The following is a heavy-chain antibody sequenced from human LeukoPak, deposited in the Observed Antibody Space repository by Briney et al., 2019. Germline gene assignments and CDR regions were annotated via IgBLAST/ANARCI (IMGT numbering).Heavy chain of an antibody. CDR2: IKQDGSER. J-gene: IGHJ4*02. V-gene: IGHV3-7*03. Sequence: GSLRLSCAASGFTFISYWMSWVRQAPGKGLEWVANIKQDGSERYYVDSVKGRFTISRDNAKNSLYLRMSSLRAEDTAVYYCARDDYDSNWGQGTLVTVSS. D-gene: IGHD4-17*01. CDR1: GFTFISYW. CDR3: ARDDYDSN.